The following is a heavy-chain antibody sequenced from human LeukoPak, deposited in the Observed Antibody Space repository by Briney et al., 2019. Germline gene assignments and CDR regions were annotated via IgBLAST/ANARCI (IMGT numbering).Heavy chain of an antibody. CDR1: GFTFSSHA. D-gene: IGHD3-16*02. Sequence: GGSLRLSCAASGFTFSSHAMSWVRQAPGKGLDWVSAISGSVGSTYYADSVKGRFIISRDNSKNTLYLQMNSLRAEDTAVYYCAKHYDYVWGSYQYWGQGTLVTVSS. CDR2: ISGSVGST. J-gene: IGHJ4*02. V-gene: IGHV3-23*01. CDR3: AKHYDYVWGSYQY.